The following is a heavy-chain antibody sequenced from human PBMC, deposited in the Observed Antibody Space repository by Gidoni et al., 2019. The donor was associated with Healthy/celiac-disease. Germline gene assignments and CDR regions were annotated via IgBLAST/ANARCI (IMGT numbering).Heavy chain of an antibody. CDR3: AKDSGRFGDLDY. Sequence: QVQLVESGGGVVQPGRSLRLSCAASGFTFSSYGMHWVRQAPGKGLEWVAVISYDGSNKYYADSVKGRFTISRDNSKNTLYLQMNSLRAEDTAVYYCAKDSGRFGDLDYWGQGTLVTVSS. CDR1: GFTFSSYG. CDR2: ISYDGSNK. V-gene: IGHV3-30*18. J-gene: IGHJ4*02. D-gene: IGHD3-10*01.